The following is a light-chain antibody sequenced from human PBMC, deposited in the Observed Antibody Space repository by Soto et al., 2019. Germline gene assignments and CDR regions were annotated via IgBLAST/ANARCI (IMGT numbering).Light chain of an antibody. CDR3: SSHAGSINLV. Sequence: QSALTQPASVSGSPGQSITISCTGTSSDVGGYNYVSWYQQYPGKAPKLMIYEVSNRPSGVSNRFSGSKSGNTASLTVSGLQAEDEADYYCSSHAGSINLVFGGGTKVTVL. J-gene: IGLJ2*01. CDR1: SSDVGGYNY. V-gene: IGLV2-14*01. CDR2: EVS.